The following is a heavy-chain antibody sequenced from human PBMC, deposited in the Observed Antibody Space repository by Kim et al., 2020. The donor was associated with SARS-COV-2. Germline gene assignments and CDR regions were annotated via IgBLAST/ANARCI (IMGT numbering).Heavy chain of an antibody. J-gene: IGHJ5*02. CDR1: GGSFSGDY. CDR3: ARFAAITGTMGFDP. Sequence: SETLSLTCVVYGGSFSGDYWSWIRQPPGKGLEWIGEMNHSGSTNNNPSLKSRVTISVDTSKNQFSLTLSSVTAADTAVSYCARFAAITGTMGFDPWGQG. D-gene: IGHD1-7*01. V-gene: IGHV4-34*01. CDR2: MNHSGST.